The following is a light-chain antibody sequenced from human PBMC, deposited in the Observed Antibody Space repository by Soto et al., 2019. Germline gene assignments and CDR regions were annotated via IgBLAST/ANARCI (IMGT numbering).Light chain of an antibody. CDR3: QQYNNWPPWT. V-gene: IGKV3-15*01. CDR2: GAS. Sequence: EIVLTQSPVTLSLSPGERATLSCRASQSVSSNLAWYQQKPGQAPRLLIYGASTRATGIPARFSGSGSGTEFTLTISSLQSEDFAVYYCQQYNNWPPWTFGQGNKVDIK. J-gene: IGKJ1*01. CDR1: QSVSSN.